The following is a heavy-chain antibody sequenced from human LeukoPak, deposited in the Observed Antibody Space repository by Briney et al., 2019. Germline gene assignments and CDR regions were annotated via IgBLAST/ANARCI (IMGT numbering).Heavy chain of an antibody. V-gene: IGHV3-9*01. CDR3: AKAGRVNYDILTWFDY. Sequence: GGSLRLSCTVSGFTFDDYAMHWVRHTPGKGLEWVAGITWNRDNIGYGDSVKGRFTISRDNSKNTLYLQMNSLRAEDTAVYYCAKAGRVNYDILTWFDYWGQGTLVTVSS. CDR1: GFTFDDYA. J-gene: IGHJ4*02. CDR2: ITWNRDNI. D-gene: IGHD3-9*01.